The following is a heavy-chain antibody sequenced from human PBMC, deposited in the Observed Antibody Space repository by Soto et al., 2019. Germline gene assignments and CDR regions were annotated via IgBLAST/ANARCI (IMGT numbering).Heavy chain of an antibody. J-gene: IGHJ6*02. D-gene: IGHD4-4*01. V-gene: IGHV3-30*03. Sequence: PGGSLRLSCAASGFTFSGYAMHWVRQAPDKGLEWVAVISYDGSNKYYADSVKGRFTISRDNAKNSLYLQMNSLRDEDTAVYYCAREWTTVTTDYYYYGMDVWGQGTTVTVSS. CDR3: AREWTTVTTDYYYYGMDV. CDR1: GFTFSGYA. CDR2: ISYDGSNK.